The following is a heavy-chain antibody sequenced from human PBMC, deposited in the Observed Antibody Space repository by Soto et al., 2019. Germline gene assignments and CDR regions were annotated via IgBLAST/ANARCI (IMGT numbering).Heavy chain of an antibody. CDR2: IIPIFGTA. Sequence: ASVKVSCKASGGTFSSYAISWVRQAPGQGLEWMGGIIPIFGTANYAQKFQGRVTITADESTSTAYMELSSLRSEDTAVYYCAEVRGFGELHLDYWGQGTLVTVSS. J-gene: IGHJ4*02. D-gene: IGHD3-10*01. CDR3: AEVRGFGELHLDY. V-gene: IGHV1-69*13. CDR1: GGTFSSYA.